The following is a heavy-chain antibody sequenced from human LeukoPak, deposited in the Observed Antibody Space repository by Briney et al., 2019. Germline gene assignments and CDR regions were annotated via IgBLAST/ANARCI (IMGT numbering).Heavy chain of an antibody. J-gene: IGHJ1*01. CDR3: ARVACSGGSCYFEYFQH. CDR1: GGTFSSYA. Sequence: SVKVSCKASGGTFSSYAISWVRQAPGQGLEWMGGIIPIFGTANYAQKFQGRVTITTDESTSTAYMELSSLRPEDTAVYYCARVACSGGSCYFEYFQHWGQGTLVTVSS. V-gene: IGHV1-69*05. D-gene: IGHD2-15*01. CDR2: IIPIFGTA.